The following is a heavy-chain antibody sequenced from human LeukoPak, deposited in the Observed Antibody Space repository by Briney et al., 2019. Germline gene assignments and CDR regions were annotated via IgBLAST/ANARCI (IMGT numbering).Heavy chain of an antibody. V-gene: IGHV4-61*02. CDR2: IYTSGIT. CDR1: GGSISSGSYY. J-gene: IGHJ3*02. D-gene: IGHD2-15*01. CDR3: ARERWWGNDAFDI. Sequence: SQTLSLTCTVSGGSISSGSYYWSWIRQPAGKGLEWIGRIYTSGITNYNPTLKSRVTISVDTYKNQFSLKLSSVTAADTAVYYCARERWWGNDAFDIWGQGTMVTVSS.